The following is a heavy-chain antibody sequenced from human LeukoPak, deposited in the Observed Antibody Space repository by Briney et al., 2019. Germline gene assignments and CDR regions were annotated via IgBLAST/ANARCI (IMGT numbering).Heavy chain of an antibody. Sequence: GGSLRLSCAASGFIFSNSAMNWVRQAPGKGLEWLSYISGTSTTIYSADSGKGRFNISRDNAKSSLYLQMNSLRAEDTAVYYCASLPGYDILPDYSWGRGTLVTVSS. D-gene: IGHD3-9*01. CDR2: ISGTSTTI. CDR3: ASLPGYDILPDYS. V-gene: IGHV3-48*04. CDR1: GFIFSNSA. J-gene: IGHJ4*02.